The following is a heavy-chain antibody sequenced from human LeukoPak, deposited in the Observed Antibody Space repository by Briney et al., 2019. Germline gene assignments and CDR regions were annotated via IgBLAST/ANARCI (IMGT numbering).Heavy chain of an antibody. CDR1: GGSISSGSYY. Sequence: PSETLSLTCTVSGGSISSGSYYWSWIRQPAGKGLEWIGRIYTSGSTNYNPSLKSRVTISVDTSKNQFSLKLSSVTAADTAVYYCARGPRRITIFGVVMTYAFDIWGQGTMVTVSS. V-gene: IGHV4-61*02. D-gene: IGHD3-3*01. CDR3: ARGPRRITIFGVVMTYAFDI. J-gene: IGHJ3*02. CDR2: IYTSGST.